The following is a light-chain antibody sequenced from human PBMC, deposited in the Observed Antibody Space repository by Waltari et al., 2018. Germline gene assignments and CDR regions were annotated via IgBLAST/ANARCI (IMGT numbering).Light chain of an antibody. J-gene: IGLJ3*02. Sequence: QSALTQTATVSGSPGQSITISCTGTTSDVWKYNLVSWYQQHPGKAPTLIIYDVNKRPSGVSSRFSGSKSGNTASLTISGLQAADEAYYYCCSYAGSAISVFGGGTKVTVL. CDR1: TSDVWKYNL. CDR2: DVN. V-gene: IGLV2-23*02. CDR3: CSYAGSAISV.